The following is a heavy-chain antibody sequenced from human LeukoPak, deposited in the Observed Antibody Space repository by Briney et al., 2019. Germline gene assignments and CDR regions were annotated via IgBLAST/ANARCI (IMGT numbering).Heavy chain of an antibody. CDR1: GFTVSSNY. Sequence: GGSLRLSCVASGFTVSSNYLSWVRQAPGKGLEWVSVIYSGGNTYYADSVKGRFTISRDNSKNTLFLQMSSLRVEDTAVYFCARGGGLDVWGQGATVTVSS. CDR3: ARGGGLDV. V-gene: IGHV3-53*01. D-gene: IGHD3-16*01. CDR2: IYSGGNT. J-gene: IGHJ6*02.